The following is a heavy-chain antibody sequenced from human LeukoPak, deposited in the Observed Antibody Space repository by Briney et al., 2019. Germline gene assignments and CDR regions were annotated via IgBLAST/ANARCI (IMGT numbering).Heavy chain of an antibody. V-gene: IGHV3-43*02. Sequence: PGGSLRLSCAASGFTFDDYAMHWVRQAPGKGLEWVSLISGDGGSTYYADSVKGRFTISRDNSKNSLYLQMNSLRTEDTALYYCVKDLGMSGADVWGQGTTVTVSS. D-gene: IGHD1-14*01. CDR3: VKDLGMSGADV. CDR1: GFTFDDYA. J-gene: IGHJ6*02. CDR2: ISGDGGST.